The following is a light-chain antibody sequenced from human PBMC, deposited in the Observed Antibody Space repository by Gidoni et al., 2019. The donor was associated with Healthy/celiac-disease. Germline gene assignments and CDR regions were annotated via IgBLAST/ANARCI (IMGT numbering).Light chain of an antibody. CDR3: QAWDSSTAV. J-gene: IGLJ2*01. Sequence: SYELTQPPFSVSVSPGQTASITCSGDKLGDKYACWYQQKPGQSPVLVIYQDSKRPSGIPERFSGSNSGNTATLTISGTQARDEADYYCQAWDSSTAVFGGGTKLTVL. V-gene: IGLV3-1*01. CDR2: QDS. CDR1: KLGDKY.